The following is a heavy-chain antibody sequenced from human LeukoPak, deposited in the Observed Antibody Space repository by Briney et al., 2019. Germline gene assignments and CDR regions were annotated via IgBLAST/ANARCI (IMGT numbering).Heavy chain of an antibody. CDR2: IYYSGST. CDR1: GVSISTYY. V-gene: IGHV4-59*01. J-gene: IGHJ4*02. D-gene: IGHD3-22*01. Sequence: KPSETLSLTCNVSGVSISTYYWNWVRQPPGKGLEGIGDIYYSGSTNYNPPLKSRVTISGDTSKNQFSLKVSSVTAAATAVYYCARSHYYYDNMDYWGQGTLVTVSS. CDR3: ARSHYYYDNMDY.